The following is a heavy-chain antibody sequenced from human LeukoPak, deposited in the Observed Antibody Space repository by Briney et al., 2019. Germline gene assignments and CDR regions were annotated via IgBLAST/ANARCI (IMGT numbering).Heavy chain of an antibody. CDR3: ARVTRRIYYDSSGYPGGY. CDR1: GFTFSSYW. J-gene: IGHJ4*02. V-gene: IGHV3-7*01. D-gene: IGHD3-22*01. Sequence: GGSLRLSCAASGFTFSSYWMSWVRQAPGKGLEWVANIKQDGSEKYYVDSVKGRFTISRDNAKNSLYLQMNSLRAEDTAVYYCARVTRRIYYDSSGYPGGYWGQGTLVTVSS. CDR2: IKQDGSEK.